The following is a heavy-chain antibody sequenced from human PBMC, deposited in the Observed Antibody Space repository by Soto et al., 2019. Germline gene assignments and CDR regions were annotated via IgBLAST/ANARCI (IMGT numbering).Heavy chain of an antibody. Sequence: EVQLVESGGGLVKPGGSLRLSCAASGFTFSSYSMNWVRQAPGKGLEWVSSISSSSSYIYYADSVKGRFTITRDNAKNSLYLQMNSLRAEDTAVYYCARDRESDLIRDLDAFDIWGQGTMVTVSS. J-gene: IGHJ3*02. CDR2: ISSSSSYI. CDR3: ARDRESDLIRDLDAFDI. V-gene: IGHV3-21*01. CDR1: GFTFSSYS. D-gene: IGHD2-21*01.